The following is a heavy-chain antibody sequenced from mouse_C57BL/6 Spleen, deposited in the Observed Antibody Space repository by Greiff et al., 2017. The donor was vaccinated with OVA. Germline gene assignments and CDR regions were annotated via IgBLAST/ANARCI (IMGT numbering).Heavy chain of an antibody. CDR1: GYTFTSYW. CDR2: IHPSASDT. V-gene: IGHV1-74*01. CDR3: AIEDYGNWFAY. J-gene: IGHJ3*01. D-gene: IGHD2-1*01. Sequence: QVQLQQPGAELVKPGASVKVSCKASGYTFTSYWMHWVKQRPGQGLEWIGRIHPSASDTNYNQKFKGKATLTVDKSSSTAYMQLSSLTSEDSAVYYCAIEDYGNWFAYWGQGTLVTVSA.